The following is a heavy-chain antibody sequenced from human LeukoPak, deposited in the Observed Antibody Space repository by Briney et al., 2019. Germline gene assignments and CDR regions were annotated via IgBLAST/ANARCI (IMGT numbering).Heavy chain of an antibody. V-gene: IGHV1-3*01. CDR3: ARDVLASITMVRESFDY. CDR1: GYTFTSYG. CDR2: INAGNGNT. J-gene: IGHJ4*02. D-gene: IGHD3-10*01. Sequence: GASVKVSCKASGYTFTSYGISWVRQAPGQRLEWMGWINAGNGNTKYSQKFQGRVTITRDTSASTAYMELSSLRSEDTAVYYCARDVLASITMVRESFDYWGQGTLVTVSS.